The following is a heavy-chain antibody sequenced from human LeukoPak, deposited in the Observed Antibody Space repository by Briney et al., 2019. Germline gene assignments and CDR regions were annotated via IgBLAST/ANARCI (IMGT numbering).Heavy chain of an antibody. CDR3: ARPDRDGYKNPDY. J-gene: IGHJ4*02. Sequence: GGSLRLSCAASGFTFSSYAMHWVRQAPGKGLEWVAVISYDGSNKYYADSVKGRFAISRDNSKNTLYLQMNSLRAEDTAVYYCARPDRDGYKNPDYWGQGTLVTVSS. V-gene: IGHV3-30*09. CDR2: ISYDGSNK. CDR1: GFTFSSYA. D-gene: IGHD5-24*01.